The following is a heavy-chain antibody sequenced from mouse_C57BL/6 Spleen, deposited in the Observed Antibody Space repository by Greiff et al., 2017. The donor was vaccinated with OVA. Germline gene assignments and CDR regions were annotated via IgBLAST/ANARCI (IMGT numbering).Heavy chain of an antibody. Sequence: EVMLVESGGGLVKPGGSLKLSCAASGFTFSSYTMSWVRQTPEKRLEWVATISGGGGNTYYPDSVKGRFTISRDNAKNTLYLQMSSLRSEDTALYYCARRIYYGNYLDYWGQGTTLTVSS. CDR1: GFTFSSYT. V-gene: IGHV5-9*01. D-gene: IGHD2-1*01. CDR3: ARRIYYGNYLDY. CDR2: ISGGGGNT. J-gene: IGHJ2*01.